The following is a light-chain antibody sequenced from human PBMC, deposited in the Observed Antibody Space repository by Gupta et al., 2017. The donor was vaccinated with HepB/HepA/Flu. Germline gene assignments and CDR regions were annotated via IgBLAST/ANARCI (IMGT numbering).Light chain of an antibody. V-gene: IGLV1-51*01. CDR3: GTWDTSLSAGV. CDR2: ENN. Sequence: SVLTQPPSVSAAPGPKVTISCSGSSSNIGNGYVSWYQHLPGTAPNLLIYENNKRPSAIPDRFSGSKSGTSATLGITGLQTGDEADYYCGTWDTSLSAGVFGAGTKVTVL. CDR1: SSNIGNGY. J-gene: IGLJ1*01.